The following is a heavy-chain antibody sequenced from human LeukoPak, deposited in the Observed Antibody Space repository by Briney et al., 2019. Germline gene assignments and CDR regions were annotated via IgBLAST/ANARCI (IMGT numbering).Heavy chain of an antibody. J-gene: IGHJ6*02. V-gene: IGHV3-48*04. D-gene: IGHD2-21*02. CDR2: ISSSSSTI. CDR3: ARAYCGGDCYPDYYYGMDV. Sequence: GGSLRLSCAASGFTFSSYSMNWVRQAPGKGLEWVSYISSSSSTIYYADSVKGRFTISRDNAKNSLYLQMNSLRAEDTAVYYCARAYCGGDCYPDYYYGMDVWGQGTTVTVSS. CDR1: GFTFSSYS.